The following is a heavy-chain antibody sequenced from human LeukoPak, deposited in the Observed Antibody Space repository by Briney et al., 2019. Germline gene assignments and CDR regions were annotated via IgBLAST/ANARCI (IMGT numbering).Heavy chain of an antibody. CDR3: ARGISLWNGDS. V-gene: IGHV3-7*01. J-gene: IGHJ4*02. CDR2: IKPDGSDK. D-gene: IGHD1-1*01. Sequence: PGGSLRLSCAVSGFTFSTEWMTWVRQAPGKGLELVANIKPDGSDKYYVDSVKGRFTISRDNAKNSLYLQMNTLRAEDTAVYYCARGISLWNGDSWGQGTLVSVSS. CDR1: GFTFSTEW.